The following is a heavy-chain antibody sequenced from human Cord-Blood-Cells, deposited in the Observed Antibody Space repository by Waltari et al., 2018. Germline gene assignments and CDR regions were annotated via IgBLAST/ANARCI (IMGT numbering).Heavy chain of an antibody. CDR3: ARDTVKGGSYFDY. Sequence: QVQLVQSGAEVKKPGASVKVSCKASGYTFTGYYMHWVRQAPGQGLEWMRWINPNSGGKSYDQKFQGRVTMTRDTATSTAYMELSRLRTDDTAVYYCARDTVKGGSYFDYWGQRTLVTVSS. CDR2: INPNSGGK. D-gene: IGHD1-26*01. J-gene: IGHJ4*02. CDR1: GYTFTGYY. V-gene: IGHV1-2*02.